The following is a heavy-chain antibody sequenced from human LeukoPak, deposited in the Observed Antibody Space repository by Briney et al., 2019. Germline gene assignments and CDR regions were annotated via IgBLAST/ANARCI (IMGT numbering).Heavy chain of an antibody. V-gene: IGHV4-59*12. J-gene: IGHJ4*02. Sequence: SETLSLTCTVSDGSISSYYWTWIRQPPGKGLEWIGYVSYTGRTNYNPSLTSRLTISVDTSQKQFSLKLRSVTAADTAVYYCARIPDISGWPFDCWGQGVLVTVAS. CDR3: ARIPDISGWPFDC. D-gene: IGHD6-19*01. CDR1: DGSISSYY. CDR2: VSYTGRT.